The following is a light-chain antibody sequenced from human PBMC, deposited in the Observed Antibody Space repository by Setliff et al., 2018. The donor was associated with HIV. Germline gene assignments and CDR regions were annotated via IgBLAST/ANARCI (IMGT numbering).Light chain of an antibody. CDR1: NSNIGSNS. J-gene: IGLJ3*02. CDR3: AAWDDTLNGPV. CDR2: ANG. Sequence: QSALTQPRSASGTPGQRVTISCFGSNSNIGSNSVNWYQQLPGTAPKLLINANGQRPSGVPDRFSDSKSGTSASLAISGLQSEDEADYYCAAWDDTLNGPVFGGGTKVTVL. V-gene: IGLV1-44*01.